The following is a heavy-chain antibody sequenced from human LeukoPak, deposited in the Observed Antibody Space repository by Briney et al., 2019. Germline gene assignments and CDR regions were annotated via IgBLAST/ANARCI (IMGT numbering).Heavy chain of an antibody. V-gene: IGHV3-21*01. CDR1: GFTFRSYS. Sequence: NPGGSLRLSCAASGFTFRSYSMNWVRQVPGKGLEWVSSISSSSNYIYYADSVKGRFTISRDNAKNSLYLQMNSLRAEDTAVYYCARDETSGDYWGQGTLVTVSS. D-gene: IGHD1-26*01. CDR3: ARDETSGDY. CDR2: ISSSSNYI. J-gene: IGHJ4*02.